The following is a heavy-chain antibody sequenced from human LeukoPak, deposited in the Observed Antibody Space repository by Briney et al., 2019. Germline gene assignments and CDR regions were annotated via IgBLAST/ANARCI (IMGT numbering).Heavy chain of an antibody. Sequence: ASVKVSCKASGYTFTSYAMNWVRQAPGQGLEWMGWINTNTGNPTYAQGFTGRFVFSLDTSVSTAYLQISSLKAEDTAVYYCARDRRRDAYFAIAAPNDYWGQGTLVTVSS. V-gene: IGHV7-4-1*02. J-gene: IGHJ4*02. CDR3: ARDRRRDAYFAIAAPNDY. CDR1: GYTFTSYA. CDR2: INTNTGNP. D-gene: IGHD6-13*01.